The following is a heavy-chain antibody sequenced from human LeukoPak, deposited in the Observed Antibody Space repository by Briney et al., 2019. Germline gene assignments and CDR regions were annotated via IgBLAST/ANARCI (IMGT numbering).Heavy chain of an antibody. Sequence: PGGSLRLSCAASGFTFSSYEMNWVRQAPGKGLEWVSYISSSGSTIYYADSVKGRFTISRDNAKNSLYLQMNSLRAEDTAVYYCAKDHVYDSSGHYYMFGSWGQGTLVTVSS. V-gene: IGHV3-48*03. J-gene: IGHJ4*02. CDR1: GFTFSSYE. CDR2: ISSSGSTI. CDR3: AKDHVYDSSGHYYMFGS. D-gene: IGHD3-22*01.